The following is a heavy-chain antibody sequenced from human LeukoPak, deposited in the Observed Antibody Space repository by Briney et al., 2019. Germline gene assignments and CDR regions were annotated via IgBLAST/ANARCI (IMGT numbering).Heavy chain of an antibody. D-gene: IGHD1-1*01. CDR1: GGSVSGGNYY. CDR2: IHYSGST. CDR3: ARTGSTGGY. V-gene: IGHV4-61*01. Sequence: PSETLSLTCTVSGGSVSGGNYYCSWIRQSPGKGLEWIGYIHYSGSTVYNPSLKSRVTMSMDTSKNQFSLNLSSATAADTAVYYCARTGSTGGYWGQGTLVTVSS. J-gene: IGHJ4*02.